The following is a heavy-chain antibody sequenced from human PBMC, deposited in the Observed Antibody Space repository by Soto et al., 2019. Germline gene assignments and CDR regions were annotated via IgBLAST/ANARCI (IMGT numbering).Heavy chain of an antibody. J-gene: IGHJ5*02. CDR1: GGTFSSYA. CDR3: ARSDIVVVPAAIRGGGWFDP. D-gene: IGHD2-2*01. V-gene: IGHV1-69*06. Sequence: QVQLVQSGAEVKKPGSSVKVSCKASGGTFSSYAISWVRQAPGQGLEWMGGIIPIFGTANYAQKFQGRVTITADKSTSTAYMELSSLRSEATAVYYCARSDIVVVPAAIRGGGWFDPWGQGTLVTVSS. CDR2: IIPIFGTA.